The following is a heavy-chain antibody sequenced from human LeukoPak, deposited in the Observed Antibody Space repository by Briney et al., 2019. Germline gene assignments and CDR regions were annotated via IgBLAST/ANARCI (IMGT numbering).Heavy chain of an antibody. CDR1: GGSISSRSYY. Sequence: SETLSLTCTVSGGSISSRSYYWGWIRQPPGKGLEWIGSIYYSGSTYYNPSLKSRVTISVDTSKNQFSLKLSSVTAADTAVYYCARGTKDYYYYYMDVWGKGTTVTVSS. V-gene: IGHV4-39*07. CDR3: ARGTKDYYYYYMDV. CDR2: IYYSGST. J-gene: IGHJ6*03. D-gene: IGHD1-14*01.